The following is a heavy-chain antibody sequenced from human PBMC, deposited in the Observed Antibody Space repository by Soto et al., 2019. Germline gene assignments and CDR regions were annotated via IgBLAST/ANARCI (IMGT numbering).Heavy chain of an antibody. D-gene: IGHD2-15*01. CDR3: ARFHGQFHGYCSGGSCLWFDP. J-gene: IGHJ5*02. CDR2: IYYSGST. V-gene: IGHV4-39*01. Sequence: PSETLSLTCTVSGGSISSSSYYWGWIRQPPGKGLEWIGSIYYSGSTYYNPSLKSRVTISVDTSKNQFSLKLSSVTAADTAVYYCARFHGQFHGYCSGGSCLWFDPWGQGTLVTVSS. CDR1: GGSISSSSYY.